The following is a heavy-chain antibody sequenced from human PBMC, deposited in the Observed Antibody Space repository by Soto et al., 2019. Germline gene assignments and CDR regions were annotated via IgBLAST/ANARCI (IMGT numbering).Heavy chain of an antibody. CDR2: ISSDSRTI. CDR1: GFSLSDYA. Sequence: GGSLRLSCVASGFSLSDYAVNWVRQAPGKGLEWVSFISSDSRTIYYADSVEGRFTVSRDNARNSVSLQMDSLRDEDAAVYYCARIKLVEWFFINVDVYDMDVWGQGTPVNVSS. D-gene: IGHD3-3*01. V-gene: IGHV3-48*02. J-gene: IGHJ6*01. CDR3: ARIKLVEWFFINVDVYDMDV.